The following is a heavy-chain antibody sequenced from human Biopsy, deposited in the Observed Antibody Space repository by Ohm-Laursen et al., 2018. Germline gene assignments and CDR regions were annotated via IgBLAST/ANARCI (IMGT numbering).Heavy chain of an antibody. J-gene: IGHJ3*01. CDR1: GASMTGYF. Sequence: GTLSLTCTVSGASMTGYFWTWVRQPAGKGLEWIGHIYTIGDTTYNPSLESRVTMSLDTSKNQFSLKMTSLAAADTAVYFCAREDEGLLRALDLWGQGTMVTVSS. CDR3: AREDEGLLRALDL. D-gene: IGHD3-3*01. V-gene: IGHV4-4*07. CDR2: IYTIGDT.